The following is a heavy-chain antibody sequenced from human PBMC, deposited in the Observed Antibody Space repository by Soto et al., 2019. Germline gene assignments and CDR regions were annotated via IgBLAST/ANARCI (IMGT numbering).Heavy chain of an antibody. CDR3: ARAGKDCSSTSCYSWFDP. CDR2: INHSGST. J-gene: IGHJ5*02. D-gene: IGHD2-2*01. CDR1: GGSFSGYY. Sequence: QVQLQQWGAGLLKPSETLSLTCAVYGGSFSGYYWSWIRQPPGKGLEWIGEINHSGSTNYNPSLKSRVTISVDTSKNQFSLKLSSVTAADTAVYHCARAGKDCSSTSCYSWFDPWGQGTLVTVSS. V-gene: IGHV4-34*01.